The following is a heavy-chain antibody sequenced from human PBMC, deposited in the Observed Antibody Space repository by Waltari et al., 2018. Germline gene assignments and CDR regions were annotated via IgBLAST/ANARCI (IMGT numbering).Heavy chain of an antibody. D-gene: IGHD1-26*01. J-gene: IGHJ4*02. Sequence: EVQLMESGGGLVQPGGSLRLSCAASGFAFGNYAMSWVRQAPGKGLEWVSALRDSGKHTYYADSVKGRFTISRDNSKNTLYLQMNSLTVEDTAVYYCAKDETGLLFLVFDSWGPGTLVTVSS. CDR3: AKDETGLLFLVFDS. CDR1: GFAFGNYA. CDR2: LRDSGKHT. V-gene: IGHV3-23*01.